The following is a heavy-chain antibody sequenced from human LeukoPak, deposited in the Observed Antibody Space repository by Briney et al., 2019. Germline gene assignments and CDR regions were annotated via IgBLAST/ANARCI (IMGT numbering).Heavy chain of an antibody. CDR1: GGSISSYY. CDR2: IYYSGST. CDR3: ARHPPGAIWFGELFSHGMDV. V-gene: IGHV4-59*08. J-gene: IGHJ6*02. D-gene: IGHD3-10*01. Sequence: SETLSLTCTVSGGSISSYYWSWIRQPPGKGLEWIGYIYYSGSTNYNPSLKSRVTISVDTSKNQFSLKLSSVTAADTAVYYCARHPPGAIWFGELFSHGMDVWGQGTTVTVSS.